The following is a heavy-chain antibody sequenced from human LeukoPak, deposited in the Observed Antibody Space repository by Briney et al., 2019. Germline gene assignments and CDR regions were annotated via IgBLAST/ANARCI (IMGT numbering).Heavy chain of an antibody. Sequence: GGSLRLSCAASGFTFSSYAMHWVRQAPGKGLEYVSAISSNGGSTYYANSVKGRFTISRDNSKNTLYLQMGSLRAEDMAVYYCARDRGSYSTRWYYYYYYMDVWGKGTTVTVSS. J-gene: IGHJ6*03. CDR3: ARDRGSYSTRWYYYYYYMDV. D-gene: IGHD1-26*01. CDR2: ISSNGGST. CDR1: GFTFSSYA. V-gene: IGHV3-64*01.